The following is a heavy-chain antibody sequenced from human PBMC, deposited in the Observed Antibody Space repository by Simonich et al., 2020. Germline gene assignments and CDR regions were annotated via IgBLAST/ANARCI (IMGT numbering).Heavy chain of an antibody. Sequence: QVQLVQSGAEGKKPGASVKVSCKASGYTFTGYYMHWVRQAPGQGLGWKEWNNPNSGGTNYAQKIQGRVTMTRNTSISTAYMELSRLRSDDTAVYYCARGPRWTGDDAFDIWGQGTMVTVSS. CDR3: ARGPRWTGDDAFDI. D-gene: IGHD7-27*01. V-gene: IGHV1-2*02. CDR2: NNPNSGGT. J-gene: IGHJ3*02. CDR1: GYTFTGYY.